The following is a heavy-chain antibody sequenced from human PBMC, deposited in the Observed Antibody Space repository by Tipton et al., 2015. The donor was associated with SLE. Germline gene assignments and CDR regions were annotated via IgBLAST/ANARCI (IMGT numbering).Heavy chain of an antibody. Sequence: SLRLSCAASGFTFSSYSMNWVRQAPGKGLEWVSAISGSGGSTYYADSVKGRFTISRDNSKNTLYLQMNSLRAEDTAVYYCAKDMEYDFWSGYHYGMDVWGQGTTVTVSS. CDR3: AKDMEYDFWSGYHYGMDV. CDR2: ISGSGGST. V-gene: IGHV3-23*01. D-gene: IGHD3-3*01. J-gene: IGHJ6*02. CDR1: GFTFSSYS.